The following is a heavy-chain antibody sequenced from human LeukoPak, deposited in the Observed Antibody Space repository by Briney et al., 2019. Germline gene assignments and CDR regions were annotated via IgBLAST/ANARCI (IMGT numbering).Heavy chain of an antibody. CDR2: ISSSGGST. Sequence: RPGGSLRLSCVASGFTFSDYYMSWIRQAPGKGLEWISYISSSGGSTNYADSVKGRFTISRDNPKNSLYLQMNSLRAEDTAVYYCARTPDIAQFDYWDQETLVTVSS. V-gene: IGHV3-11*03. J-gene: IGHJ4*02. D-gene: IGHD5-12*01. CDR3: ARTPDIAQFDY. CDR1: GFTFSDYY.